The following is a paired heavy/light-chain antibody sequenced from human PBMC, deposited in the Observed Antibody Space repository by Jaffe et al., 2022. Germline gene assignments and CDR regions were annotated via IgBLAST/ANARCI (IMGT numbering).Light chain of an antibody. CDR3: QSYDSSLKV. J-gene: IGLJ3*02. V-gene: IGLV1-40*01. Sequence: QSVLTQPPSVSGAPGQRVTISCTGSSSNIGAGYDVHWYQQLPGTAPKLLIYGNSNRPSGVPDRFSGSKSGTSASLAITGLQAEDEADYYCQSYDSSLKVFGGGTKLTVL. CDR1: SSNIGAGYD. CDR2: GNS.
Heavy chain of an antibody. CDR3: AKDDAYDYIWGSYGGYFDY. CDR1: GFTFSSYA. Sequence: EVQLLESGGGLVQPGGSLRLSCAASGFTFSSYAMSWVRQAPGKGLEWVSAISGSGGSTYYADSVKGRFTISRDNSKNTLYLQMNSLRAEDTAVYYCAKDDAYDYIWGSYGGYFDYWGQGTLVTVSS. CDR2: ISGSGGST. D-gene: IGHD3-16*01. J-gene: IGHJ4*02. V-gene: IGHV3-23*01.